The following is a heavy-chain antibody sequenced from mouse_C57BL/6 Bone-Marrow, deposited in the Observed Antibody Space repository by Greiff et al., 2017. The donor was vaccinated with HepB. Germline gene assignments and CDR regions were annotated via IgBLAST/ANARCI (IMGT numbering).Heavy chain of an antibody. CDR2: IDPSDSYT. V-gene: IGHV1-50*01. D-gene: IGHD2-2*01. CDR3: AGEGYGYDLDY. CDR1: GYTFTSYW. J-gene: IGHJ2*01. Sequence: QVQLQQPGAELVKPGASVKLSCKASGYTFTSYWMQWVKQRPGQGLEWIGEIDPSDSYTNYNQKFKGKANLTVDTASSTAYLQLSSLTSEDSAVDYCAGEGYGYDLDYWGQGTTLTVSS.